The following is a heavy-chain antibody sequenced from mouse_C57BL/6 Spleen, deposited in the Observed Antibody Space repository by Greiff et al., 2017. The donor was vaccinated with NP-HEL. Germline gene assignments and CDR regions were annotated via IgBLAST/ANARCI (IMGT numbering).Heavy chain of an antibody. J-gene: IGHJ2*01. V-gene: IGHV5-4*01. CDR1: GFTFSSYA. CDR2: ISDGGSYT. Sequence: EVNVVESGGGLVKPGGSLKLSCAASGFTFSSYAMSWVRQTPEKRLEWVATISDGGSYTYYPDNVKGRFTISRDNAKNNLYLQMSHLKSEDTAMYCCAREGSSGYDDWGQGTTLTVSS. D-gene: IGHD3-2*02. CDR3: AREGSSGYDD.